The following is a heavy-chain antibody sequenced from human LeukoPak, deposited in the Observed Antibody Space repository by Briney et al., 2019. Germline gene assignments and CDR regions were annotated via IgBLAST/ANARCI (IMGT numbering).Heavy chain of an antibody. CDR3: AGSTIIVLVITY. V-gene: IGHV3-66*01. Sequence: GGSLRLSCAAPGFTVSSNYVSWVRQAPGKGLEWVSVIYSGGSTYYADSVKGRFTISRDNSKNTLYLQMNSLRAEDTAVYYCAGSTIIVLVITYWGQGTLVTVSS. CDR2: IYSGGST. CDR1: GFTVSSNY. J-gene: IGHJ4*02. D-gene: IGHD3-22*01.